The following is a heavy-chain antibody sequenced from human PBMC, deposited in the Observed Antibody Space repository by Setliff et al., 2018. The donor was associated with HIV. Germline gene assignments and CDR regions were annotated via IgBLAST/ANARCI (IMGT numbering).Heavy chain of an antibody. CDR1: GGSFSSYF. V-gene: IGHV4-59*01. CDR2: IYDTGKI. Sequence: PSETLSLTCIVSGGSFSSYFWSWIRQSPGKGLEWIGNIYDTGKINYNPSLKGRVTMSIDMSEDQFSLNLRSVTAADTATYCCARVLFGQSGSYKNYYFDYWGQGTLVTVSS. D-gene: IGHD3-10*01. J-gene: IGHJ4*02. CDR3: ARVLFGQSGSYKNYYFDY.